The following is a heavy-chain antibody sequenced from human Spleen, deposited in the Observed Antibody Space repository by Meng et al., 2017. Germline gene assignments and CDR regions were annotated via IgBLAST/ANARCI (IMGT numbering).Heavy chain of an antibody. D-gene: IGHD2-15*01. CDR2: ISYDGSNK. CDR1: GFSVSHNY. CDR3: AKLGTYCSGGSCYFDY. J-gene: IGHJ4*02. Sequence: GESLKISCAASGFSVSHNYMSWVRQAPGKGLEWVAVISYDGSNKYYADSVKGRFTISRDNSKNTLYLQMNSLRAEDTALYYCAKLGTYCSGGSCYFDYWGQGTLVTVSS. V-gene: IGHV3-30*18.